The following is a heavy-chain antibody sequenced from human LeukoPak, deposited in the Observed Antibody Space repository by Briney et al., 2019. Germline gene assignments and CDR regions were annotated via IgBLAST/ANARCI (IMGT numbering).Heavy chain of an antibody. CDR2: INTNTGTP. CDR1: GYTFTGYV. J-gene: IGHJ5*01. CDR3: ARYSNGWYDS. D-gene: IGHD6-19*01. Sequence: ASVKVSCKASGYTFTGYVMNWVRQAPGQGLEWMGWINTNTGTPTYAQGFTGRFVFSLDTSVSTAYLQISSLKAEDTAVYYCARYSNGWYDSWGQGTLVTVSS. V-gene: IGHV7-4-1*02.